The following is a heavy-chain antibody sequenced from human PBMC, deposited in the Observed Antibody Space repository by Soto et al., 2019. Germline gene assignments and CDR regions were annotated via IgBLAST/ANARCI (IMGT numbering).Heavy chain of an antibody. Sequence: QVQLVESGGGVVQPGRSLRLSCAASGFTFSDYVMHWVRQAPGKGLEWVAVIWYRGRDIFYADSVKGRFTISRDNSKKTLYMQLKRLRDEDTAVYYCARDQVVQSGFMLLENWGQGTLVTVS. V-gene: IGHV3-33*01. J-gene: IGHJ4*02. CDR1: GFTFSDYV. CDR3: ARDQVVQSGFMLLEN. D-gene: IGHD3-3*01. CDR2: IWYRGRDI.